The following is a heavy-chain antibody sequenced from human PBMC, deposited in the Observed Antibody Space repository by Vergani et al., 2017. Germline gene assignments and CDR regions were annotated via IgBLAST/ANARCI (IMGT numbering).Heavy chain of an antibody. CDR2: IWYDGSNK. CDR3: ARDRDGTLDY. CDR1: GFTLSSYG. V-gene: IGHV3-33*01. D-gene: IGHD3-10*01. J-gene: IGHJ4*02. Sequence: QVQLVESGGGVVQPGRSLRLSCAASGFTLSSYGMHWVRQAPGKGLEGVAVIWYDGSNKYYADSVKGRFTISRDNSKNTLYLQMNSLRAEDTAVYYCARDRDGTLDYGGQGTLVTVSS.